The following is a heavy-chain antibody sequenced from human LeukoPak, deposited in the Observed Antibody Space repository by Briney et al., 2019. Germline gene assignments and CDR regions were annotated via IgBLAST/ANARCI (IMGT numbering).Heavy chain of an antibody. CDR1: GYTFTGYY. J-gene: IGHJ4*02. Sequence: ASVKASCKASGYTFTGYYMHWVRQAPGQGLEWMGWINPNSGGTNYAQKFQGRVTMTRDTSISTAYMELSRLRSDDTAVYYCARAAPTYDILTGYVRGNDYWGQGTLVTVSS. V-gene: IGHV1-2*02. CDR2: INPNSGGT. CDR3: ARAAPTYDILTGYVRGNDY. D-gene: IGHD3-9*01.